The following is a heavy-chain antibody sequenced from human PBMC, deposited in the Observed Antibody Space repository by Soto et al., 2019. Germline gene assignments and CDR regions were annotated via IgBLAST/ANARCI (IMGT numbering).Heavy chain of an antibody. J-gene: IGHJ6*02. D-gene: IGHD3-10*01. CDR1: GYTFTGYY. V-gene: IGHV1-2*02. Sequence: GASVKVSCKASGYTFTGYYMHWVRQAPGQGLEWMGWINPNSGGTNYAQKFQGRVTMTRDTSISTAYMELSRLRSDDTAVYYCARDFLAGRQPLTGMDVWGQGTTVTVSS. CDR3: ARDFLAGRQPLTGMDV. CDR2: INPNSGGT.